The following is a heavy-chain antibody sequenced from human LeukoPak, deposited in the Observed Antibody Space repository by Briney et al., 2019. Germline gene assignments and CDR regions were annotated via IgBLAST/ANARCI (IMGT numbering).Heavy chain of an antibody. Sequence: ASVKVSCTASGYTFTGYYMHWVRQAPGQGLEWMGWINPNSSGTNYAQKFQGRVTMTRDTSISTAYMELSRLRSDDTAVYYCARGRTRTGYSSGWYHDYWGQGTLVTVSS. V-gene: IGHV1-2*02. CDR1: GYTFTGYY. J-gene: IGHJ4*02. CDR3: ARGRTRTGYSSGWYHDY. CDR2: INPNSSGT. D-gene: IGHD6-19*01.